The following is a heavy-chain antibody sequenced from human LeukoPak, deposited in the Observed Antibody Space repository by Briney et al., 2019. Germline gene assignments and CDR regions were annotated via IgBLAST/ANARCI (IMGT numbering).Heavy chain of an antibody. J-gene: IGHJ4*02. Sequence: GGSLRLSCAASGFTFSSYAMSWVRQAPGKGLEWVSAISGSGGNTYYADSVKGRFTISRDNSKNTLYLQMNSLRAEDTAVYYCAKSLPSDILTGYWSPPYFDYWGQGTLVTVSS. CDR1: GFTFSSYA. V-gene: IGHV3-23*01. CDR3: AKSLPSDILTGYWSPPYFDY. CDR2: ISGSGGNT. D-gene: IGHD3-9*01.